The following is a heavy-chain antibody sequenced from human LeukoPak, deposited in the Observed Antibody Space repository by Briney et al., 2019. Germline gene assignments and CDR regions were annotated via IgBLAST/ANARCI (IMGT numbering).Heavy chain of an antibody. CDR1: GGSFSGYY. D-gene: IGHD3-22*01. CDR3: ARPNYYDSSIDY. J-gene: IGHJ4*02. CDR2: INHSGST. V-gene: IGHV4-34*01. Sequence: SGTLSLTCAVYGGSFSGYYWSWIRQPPGKGLEWIGEINHSGSTNYNPSLKSRVTISVDTSKNQFSLKLSSVTAADTAVYYCARPNYYDSSIDYWGQGTLVTVSS.